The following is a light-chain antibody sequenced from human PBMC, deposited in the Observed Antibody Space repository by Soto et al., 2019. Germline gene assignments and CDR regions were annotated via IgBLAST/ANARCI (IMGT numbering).Light chain of an antibody. CDR1: QSLLHSNGYNY. J-gene: IGKJ1*01. Sequence: DIVMTQSPLSLPVTPGEPASISCRSSQSLLHSNGYNYLDWYLQKPGQSPQLLIYLGSNRASGVPDRFSGGGSGPDFTLKISRVEAEDVGVYYCMQALQTPPWTFGQGTKVEIK. V-gene: IGKV2-28*01. CDR3: MQALQTPPWT. CDR2: LGS.